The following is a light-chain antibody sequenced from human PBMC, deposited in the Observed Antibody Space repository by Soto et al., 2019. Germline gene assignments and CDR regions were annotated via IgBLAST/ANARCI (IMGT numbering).Light chain of an antibody. CDR2: RAS. CDR3: LQYHNLWA. J-gene: IGKJ1*01. V-gene: IGKV3-15*01. Sequence: EIVMTQSPATLSVSPVERATLSCRASQSVSSNIAWYQQRPGQAPRLLIYRASTRATGVPARFSGSGSGTDFTLTISSLQSEDFTVYSCLQYHNLWAFGQGTKVDIK. CDR1: QSVSSN.